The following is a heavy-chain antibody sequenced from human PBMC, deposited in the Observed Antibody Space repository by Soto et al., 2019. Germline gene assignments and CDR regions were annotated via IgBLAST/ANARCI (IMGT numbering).Heavy chain of an antibody. CDR1: GGSISSTSW. V-gene: IGHV4-4*02. D-gene: IGHD3-10*01. Sequence: QVQLQESGPRLVKPSGTLTLTCAVSGGSISSTSWWGWVRQPPGKALEWIGEIYHAGSTNYNPSLRSRVTLSVDKSKSQFSLRLTSVTAADTAVYYCAHRPWAGSPLDVWGQGTRVTVSA. CDR3: AHRPWAGSPLDV. CDR2: IYHAGST. J-gene: IGHJ4*02.